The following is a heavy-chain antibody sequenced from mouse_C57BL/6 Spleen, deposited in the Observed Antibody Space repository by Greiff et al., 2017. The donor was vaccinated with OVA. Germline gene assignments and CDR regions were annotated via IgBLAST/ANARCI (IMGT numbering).Heavy chain of an antibody. CDR1: GFTFSDAW. CDR3: TRDGSSLYAMDY. J-gene: IGHJ4*01. CDR2: IRNKANNHAT. Sequence: EVKLEESGGGLVQPGGSMKLSCAASGFTFSDAWMDWVRQSPEKGLEWVAEIRNKANNHATYYAESVKGRFTISRDDSKSSVYLQMNSLRAEDTGIYYCTRDGSSLYAMDYWGQGTSVTVSS. V-gene: IGHV6-6*01. D-gene: IGHD1-1*01.